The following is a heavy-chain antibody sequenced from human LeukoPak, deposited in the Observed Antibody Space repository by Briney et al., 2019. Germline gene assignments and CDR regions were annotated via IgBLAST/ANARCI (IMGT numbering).Heavy chain of an antibody. D-gene: IGHD4-23*01. Sequence: PGGSLRLSCAASGFTFSSYAMSWVRQPPGKGLEWIGSIYYSGSTYYNPSLKSRVTISVDTSKNQFSLKLSSVTAADTAVYYCARVDYGGNSDLDYWGQGTLVTVSS. CDR3: ARVDYGGNSDLDY. CDR1: GFTFSSYA. V-gene: IGHV4-39*01. CDR2: IYYSGST. J-gene: IGHJ4*02.